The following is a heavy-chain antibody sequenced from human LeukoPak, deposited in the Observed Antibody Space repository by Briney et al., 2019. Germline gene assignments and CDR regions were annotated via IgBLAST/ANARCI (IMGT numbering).Heavy chain of an antibody. D-gene: IGHD6-6*01. V-gene: IGHV3-74*01. J-gene: IGHJ4*02. CDR2: ISPTGSTT. CDR3: ARGPNSNWSGLDF. Sequence: GGSLRLSCTAPGFSFSGHWMHWARQLPGKGLVWVSRISPTGSTTSYADSVKGRFTVSRDNAKNTLYLQVNDLRAEDTAVYYCARGPNSNWSGLDFWGQGTLLTVSS. CDR1: GFSFSGHW.